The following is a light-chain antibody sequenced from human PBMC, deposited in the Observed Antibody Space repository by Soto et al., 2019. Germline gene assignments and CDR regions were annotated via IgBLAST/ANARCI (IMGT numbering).Light chain of an antibody. J-gene: IGKJ3*01. Sequence: DIQLTQSPSSVSASVGDTINITCRARQDIEKWLAWYQQKPGRAPKALIYAASHLESGVPSRFSGSGSGTEFSLTISSLQTEDFATYFCHQAGTFPFTFGPGTKVDIK. V-gene: IGKV1-12*01. CDR3: HQAGTFPFT. CDR1: QDIEKW. CDR2: AAS.